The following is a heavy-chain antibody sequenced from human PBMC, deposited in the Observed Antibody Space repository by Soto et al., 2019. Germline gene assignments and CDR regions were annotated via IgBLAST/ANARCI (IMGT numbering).Heavy chain of an antibody. CDR3: ARDDILTAEGWYYYYYYMDV. D-gene: IGHD3-9*01. CDR2: IKQDGSEK. V-gene: IGHV3-7*01. J-gene: IGHJ6*03. Sequence: EVQLVXXGGGLVXPGGXLXLXXAXXGFTXSSYWMSWXXQAPGKXXXXXXXIKQDGSEKYYVDSVKGRFTISRDNAXNXXYXXXXXXXXXXXXVYYCARDDILTAEGWYYYYYYMDVWGKGTTVTVSS. CDR1: GFTXSSYW.